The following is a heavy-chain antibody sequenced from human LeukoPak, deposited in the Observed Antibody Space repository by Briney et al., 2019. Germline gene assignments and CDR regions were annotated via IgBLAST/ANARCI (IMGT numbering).Heavy chain of an antibody. CDR3: ARADSSGWSYYFDY. CDR1: GGSISSGSYY. V-gene: IGHV4-61*02. CDR2: IYTSGST. Sequence: PSETLSLTCTVSGGSISSGSYYWSWIRQPAGKGLEWIGRIYTSGSTNYNPSLKSRVTISVDTSKNQSSLKLSSVTAADTAVYYCARADSSGWSYYFDYWGQGTLVTVSS. J-gene: IGHJ4*02. D-gene: IGHD6-19*01.